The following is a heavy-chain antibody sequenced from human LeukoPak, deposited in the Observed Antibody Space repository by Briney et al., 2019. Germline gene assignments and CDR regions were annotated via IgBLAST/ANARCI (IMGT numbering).Heavy chain of an antibody. J-gene: IGHJ6*03. V-gene: IGHV3-11*04. D-gene: IGHD2-15*01. Sequence: GGSLRLSCAASGFTFSDYYMSWIRQAPGKGLEWVSYISSCGSTIYYADSVKGRFTISRDNSKNTLYLQMNSLRAEDTAVYYCAKDRKGAGSLLAYYYMDVWGKGTTVTVSS. CDR2: ISSCGSTI. CDR1: GFTFSDYY. CDR3: AKDRKGAGSLLAYYYMDV.